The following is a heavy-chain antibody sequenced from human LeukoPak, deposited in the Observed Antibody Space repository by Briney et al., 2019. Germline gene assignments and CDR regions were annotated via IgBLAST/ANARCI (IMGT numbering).Heavy chain of an antibody. CDR2: INSDGSST. J-gene: IGHJ4*02. Sequence: PGGSLRLSCAASGFTFSRYWMHWGRQAPGKGLVCVSRINSDGSSTNYADAVKGRFTVSRDNAKNTLYLQMNSLRAEDTAVYYCTRVMTIDYYDTSGYYYWGQGTLVTVSS. CDR3: TRVMTIDYYDTSGYYY. V-gene: IGHV3-74*01. CDR1: GFTFSRYW. D-gene: IGHD3-22*01.